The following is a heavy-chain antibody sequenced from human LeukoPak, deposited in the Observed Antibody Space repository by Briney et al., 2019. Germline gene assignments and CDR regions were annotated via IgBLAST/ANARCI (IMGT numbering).Heavy chain of an antibody. Sequence: AGGSLRLPCAASGFTFSSYAMPWVRQAPGKGLEWVAVISYDGSNKYYADSVKGRFTISRDNSKNTLYLQMNSLRAEDTAVYYCAREPSLDHLIDYWGQGTLVTVSS. V-gene: IGHV3-30-3*01. CDR1: GFTFSSYA. CDR3: AREPSLDHLIDY. CDR2: ISYDGSNK. J-gene: IGHJ4*02.